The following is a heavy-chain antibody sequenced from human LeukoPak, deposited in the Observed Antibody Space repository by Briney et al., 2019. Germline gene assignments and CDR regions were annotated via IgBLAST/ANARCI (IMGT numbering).Heavy chain of an antibody. V-gene: IGHV3-21*01. CDR1: GFNFNYVW. Sequence: GGSLRLSCAASGFNFNYVWMNWVRQAPGKGLEWVSSISSSSSYIYYADSVKGRFTISRDNAKNSLYLQMNSLRAEDTAVYYCARDQGVADLRVYYYYGMDVWGQGTTVTVSS. CDR3: ARDQGVADLRVYYYYGMDV. J-gene: IGHJ6*02. D-gene: IGHD2-15*01. CDR2: ISSSSSYI.